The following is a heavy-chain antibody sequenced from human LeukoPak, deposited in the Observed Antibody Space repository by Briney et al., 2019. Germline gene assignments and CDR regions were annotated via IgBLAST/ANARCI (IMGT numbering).Heavy chain of an antibody. CDR1: GYTFTGYY. Sequence: ASVKVSCKASGYTFTGYYIHWLRQAPGQGLEWMGWINPHSDDRNNAQRFQGRVTMTRDTSISTVYMELSGLTSDDTAVYYCARDGPCSSTSCQNFDSWGQGALVTVSS. D-gene: IGHD2-2*01. CDR3: ARDGPCSSTSCQNFDS. J-gene: IGHJ4*02. CDR2: INPHSDDR. V-gene: IGHV1-2*02.